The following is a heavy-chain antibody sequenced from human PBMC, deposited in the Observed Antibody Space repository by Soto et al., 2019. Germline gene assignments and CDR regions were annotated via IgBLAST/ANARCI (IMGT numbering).Heavy chain of an antibody. CDR3: ARRGYGSRWHNVDLDV. D-gene: IGHD6-13*01. V-gene: IGHV3-64*01. CDR2: ISNNGAHT. J-gene: IGHJ6*04. Sequence: EAQLVESGGGLVQPGGSLRLSCAASGFTFSNYEMHWVRQAPGKGLEYVSGISNNGAHTDYAKSVKGRFTISRDNSENTLYLQMGMLRAEDMAIADCARRGYGSRWHNVDLDVWGKGTTVTVSS. CDR1: GFTFSNYE.